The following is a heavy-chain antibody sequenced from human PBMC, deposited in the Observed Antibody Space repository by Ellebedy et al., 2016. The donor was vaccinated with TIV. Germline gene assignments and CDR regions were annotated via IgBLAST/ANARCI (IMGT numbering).Heavy chain of an antibody. CDR1: GYTFTSYD. D-gene: IGHD6-19*01. CDR3: ARGSYSSGWYKLDY. CDR2: INPNSGGT. V-gene: IGHV1-2*02. J-gene: IGHJ4*02. Sequence: ASVKVSXKASGYTFTSYDINWVRQATGQGLEWMGWINPNSGGTNYAQKFQGRVTMTRDTSISTAYMELSRLRSDDTAVYYCARGSYSSGWYKLDYWGQGTLVTVSS.